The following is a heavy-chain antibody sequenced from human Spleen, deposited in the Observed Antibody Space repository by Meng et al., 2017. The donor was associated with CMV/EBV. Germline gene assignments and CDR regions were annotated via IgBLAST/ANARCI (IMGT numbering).Heavy chain of an antibody. V-gene: IGHV3-23*01. CDR1: GFTFSSYA. CDR2: ISGSGGST. J-gene: IGHJ4*02. CDR3: ARRSGNFDY. D-gene: IGHD1-1*01. Sequence: GESLKISCAASGFTFSSYAMSWVRQAPGKGLEWVSAISGSGGSTYYADSVKGRFTISRDNAKNLMYLQMNSLRAEDTAVYYCARRSGNFDYWGQGTLVTVSS.